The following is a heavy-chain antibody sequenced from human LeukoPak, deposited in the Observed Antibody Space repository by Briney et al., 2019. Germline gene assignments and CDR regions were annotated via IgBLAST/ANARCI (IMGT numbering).Heavy chain of an antibody. CDR1: GFTFDDYA. Sequence: GGSLRLSCAASGFTFDDYAMHWVRQAPGKGLEWVSLITGDGGSTYYADFVKGRFTISRDNSKNSLYLQMNSLRTDDTALYYCAKGARSAYYRYYYYYMDVWGNGTTVTVSS. CDR3: AKGARSAYYRYYYYYMDV. D-gene: IGHD3-3*01. J-gene: IGHJ6*03. V-gene: IGHV3-43*02. CDR2: ITGDGGST.